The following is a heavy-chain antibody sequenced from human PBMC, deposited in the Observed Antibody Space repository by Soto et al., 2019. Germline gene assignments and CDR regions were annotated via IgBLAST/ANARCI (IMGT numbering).Heavy chain of an antibody. CDR1: GYTFTGYY. CDR3: ARIGYCTNSVCYNWFDP. J-gene: IGHJ5*02. Sequence: ASVKVYCKASGYTFTGYYMHWVRQAPGQGLEWIGWINPKSGGTNYAQKIQGSVTMTRDTSISTAYMELRRMRSDDTAVYYGARIGYCTNSVCYNWFDPGGQGTLVTVYS. CDR2: INPKSGGT. V-gene: IGHV1-2*02. D-gene: IGHD2-8*01.